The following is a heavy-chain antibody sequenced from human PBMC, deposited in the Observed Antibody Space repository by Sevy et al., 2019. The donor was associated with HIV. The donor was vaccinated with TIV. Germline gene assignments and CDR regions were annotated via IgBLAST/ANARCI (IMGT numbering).Heavy chain of an antibody. CDR3: TTDLHSGNFPGGMDA. Sequence: GGSLRLSCAASGFTFNKAWMSWVRQAPGKGPEWVARIKSKISGGTTDYAAPVKGRFSISRDDTKQTLFLHMDRLESEDTGVYYCTTDLHSGNFPGGMDAWGQGTTVTVSS. CDR1: GFTFNKAW. D-gene: IGHD4-4*01. J-gene: IGHJ6*02. V-gene: IGHV3-15*01. CDR2: IKSKISGGTT.